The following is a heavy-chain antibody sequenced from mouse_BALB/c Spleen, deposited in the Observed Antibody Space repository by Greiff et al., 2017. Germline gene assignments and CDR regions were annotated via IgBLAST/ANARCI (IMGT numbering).Heavy chain of an antibody. J-gene: IGHJ3*01. CDR1: GFSLTSYG. Sequence: VQRVESGPGLVAPSQSLSITCTVSGFSLTSYGVHWVRQPPGKGLEWLGVIWAGGSTNYNSALMSRLSISKDNSKSQVFLKMNSLQTDDTAMYYCARGTMITTGGFAYWGQGTLVTVSA. CDR2: IWAGGST. CDR3: ARGTMITTGGFAY. V-gene: IGHV2-9*02. D-gene: IGHD2-4*01.